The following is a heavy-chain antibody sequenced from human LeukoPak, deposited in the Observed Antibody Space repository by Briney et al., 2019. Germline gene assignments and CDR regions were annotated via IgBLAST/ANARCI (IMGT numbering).Heavy chain of an antibody. J-gene: IGHJ5*02. D-gene: IGHD4-17*01. CDR1: GYTFTGYY. CDR2: INPNSGGT. Sequence: GASVKVSCKAAGYTFTGYYMHWVRQAPGQGLEWMGWINPNSGGTNYAQKFQGRVTMTRDTSISTAYMELSRLRSDDTAVYYCAGDYGDYDWFDPWGQGTLVTVSS. V-gene: IGHV1-2*02. CDR3: AGDYGDYDWFDP.